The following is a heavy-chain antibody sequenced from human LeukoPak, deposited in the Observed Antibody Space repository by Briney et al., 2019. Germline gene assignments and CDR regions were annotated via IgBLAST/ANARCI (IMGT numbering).Heavy chain of an antibody. CDR2: ISYDGGNK. D-gene: IGHD6-19*01. CDR1: GFTFSDYG. Sequence: PGRSLRLSCAASGFTFSDYGMHWVRHAPGKGLEEVALISYDGGNKFYADSVKGRFTISRDNSKNTLYLQMYSLRAEDTAVYYCAKDGVIAVAGDWGQGTLVTVSS. V-gene: IGHV3-30*18. CDR3: AKDGVIAVAGD. J-gene: IGHJ4*02.